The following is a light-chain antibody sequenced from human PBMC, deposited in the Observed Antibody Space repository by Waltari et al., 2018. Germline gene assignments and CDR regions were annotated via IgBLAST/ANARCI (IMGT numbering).Light chain of an antibody. CDR2: DVS. CDR3: SSYTITSTVV. Sequence: SALTQPASVSGSPAQSITLSCTGTTRDISGHTYVSWYQRHPGKAPKLLIYDVSNRPSGVSNRFSGSKSGNTASLTISGLRAEDEADYYCSSYTITSTVVFGGGTKLTVL. J-gene: IGLJ2*01. CDR1: TRDISGHTY. V-gene: IGLV2-14*01.